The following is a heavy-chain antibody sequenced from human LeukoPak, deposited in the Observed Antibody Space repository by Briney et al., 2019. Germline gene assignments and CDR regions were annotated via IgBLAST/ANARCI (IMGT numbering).Heavy chain of an antibody. CDR3: ARVPAANYYYGMDV. Sequence: PSETLSLTCAVSGGSISSGGYSWSWIRQPPGKGLEWMGYIYHSGSTYYNPSLKSRVTISVDRSKNQFSLKLSSVTAADTAVYYCARVPAANYYYGMDVWGQGTTVTVSS. CDR2: IYHSGST. D-gene: IGHD2-2*01. V-gene: IGHV4-30-2*01. CDR1: GGSISSGGYS. J-gene: IGHJ6*02.